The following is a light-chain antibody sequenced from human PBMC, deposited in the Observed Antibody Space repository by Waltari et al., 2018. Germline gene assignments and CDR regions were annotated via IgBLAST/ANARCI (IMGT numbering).Light chain of an antibody. CDR3: QVWDSNSDHQV. J-gene: IGLJ1*01. CDR1: DIGSKS. CDR2: DNN. V-gene: IGLV3-21*02. Sequence: SYVLSQPPSVSVAPGQTAMITCGGNDIGSKSVHWYQQKPGQAPVLGVFDNNHRPSGIPGRFSGSSSGNTATLTISSVDAGDEADYYCQVWDSNSDHQVCGTGTKVTAL.